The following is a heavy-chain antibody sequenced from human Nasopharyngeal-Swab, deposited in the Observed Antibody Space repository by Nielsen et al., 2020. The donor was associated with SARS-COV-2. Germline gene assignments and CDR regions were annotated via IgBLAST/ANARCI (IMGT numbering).Heavy chain of an antibody. CDR3: ARIELRYFDGVVSNGWFDP. D-gene: IGHD3-9*01. Sequence: SETLSLTCTVSGGSISGYYWNWIRQPAGKGLEWIGRIYNIGSTNYSPSLRSRVTISVDTSKNQFSLRLSSLTAADTAVYYCARIELRYFDGVVSNGWFDPWGQGTLVTVSS. CDR2: IYNIGST. J-gene: IGHJ5*02. V-gene: IGHV4-4*07. CDR1: GGSISGYY.